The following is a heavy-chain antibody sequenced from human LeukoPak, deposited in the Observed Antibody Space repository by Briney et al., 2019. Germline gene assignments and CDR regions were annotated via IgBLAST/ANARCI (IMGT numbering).Heavy chain of an antibody. J-gene: IGHJ4*02. CDR1: GDSVTSGGYY. CDR2: IFYTGKT. V-gene: IGHV4-61*08. CDR3: ARVFDS. Sequence: SETLSLTCTVSGDSVTSGGYYWGWIRQSPGKGLEWIGDIFYTGKTNYNPSLKSRATISLDTSKNQFSLRLTSVTAADTAVYFCARVFDSWGQGKLVTVSS.